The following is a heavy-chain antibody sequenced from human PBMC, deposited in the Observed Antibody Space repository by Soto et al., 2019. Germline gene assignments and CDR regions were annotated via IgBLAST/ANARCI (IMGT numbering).Heavy chain of an antibody. D-gene: IGHD3-10*01. V-gene: IGHV1-18*04. CDR2: ISAYNGNT. J-gene: IGHJ6*02. CDR1: GYTFTSYG. Sequence: RASVKVSCKASGYTFTSYGISWVRQAPGQGLEWMGWISAYNGNTNYAQKLQGRVTMTTDTSTSTAYMELRSLRSDDTAVYYCASNFYGGEYYYYYGMDVWGQGTTVTVSS. CDR3: ASNFYGGEYYYYYGMDV.